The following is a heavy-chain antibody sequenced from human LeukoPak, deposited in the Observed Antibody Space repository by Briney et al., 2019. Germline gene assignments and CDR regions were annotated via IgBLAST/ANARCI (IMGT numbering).Heavy chain of an antibody. CDR3: ARGPSSSWSDFDY. Sequence: GGSLRPSCAASGFTVSSNYMSWVRQAPGKGLEWVSVIYSGGSTYYADSVKGRFTISRDNSKNTLYLQMNSLRAEDTAVYYCARGPSSSWSDFDYWGQGTLVTVSS. J-gene: IGHJ4*02. D-gene: IGHD6-13*01. CDR1: GFTVSSNY. V-gene: IGHV3-66*02. CDR2: IYSGGST.